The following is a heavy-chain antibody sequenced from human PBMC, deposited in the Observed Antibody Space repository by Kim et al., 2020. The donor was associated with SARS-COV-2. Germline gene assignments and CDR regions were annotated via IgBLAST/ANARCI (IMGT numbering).Heavy chain of an antibody. D-gene: IGHD2-2*01. Sequence: SETLSLTCAVYGGSFSGYYWSWIRQPPGKGLEWIGEINHSGSTNYNPSLKSRVTISVDTSKNQFSLKLSSVTAADTAVYYCARGAHCSSTSCYRAYYYYGMDVWGQGTTVTVSS. J-gene: IGHJ6*02. CDR2: INHSGST. CDR3: ARGAHCSSTSCYRAYYYYGMDV. V-gene: IGHV4-34*01. CDR1: GGSFSGYY.